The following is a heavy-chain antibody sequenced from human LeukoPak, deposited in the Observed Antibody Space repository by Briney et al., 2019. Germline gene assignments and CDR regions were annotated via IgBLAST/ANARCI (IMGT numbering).Heavy chain of an antibody. CDR3: ARDWLSRSGSYSWFDP. D-gene: IGHD3-10*01. CDR2: INPSGGST. V-gene: IGHV1-46*01. CDR1: GYTFTSYY. J-gene: IGHJ5*02. Sequence: GASVKVSCKASGYTFTSYYMHWVRQAPGQGLEWMGIINPSGGSTSYAQRFQGRVTMTRDTSTSTVYMELSSLRSEDTAVYYCARDWLSRSGSYSWFDPWGQGTLVTVSS.